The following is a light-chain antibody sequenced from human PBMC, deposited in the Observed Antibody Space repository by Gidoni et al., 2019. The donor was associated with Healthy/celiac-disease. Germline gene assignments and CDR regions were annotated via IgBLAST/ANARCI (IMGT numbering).Light chain of an antibody. CDR1: QSVLYSSNNKNY. Sequence: DIVMTQPPDSLAVSLGERATINCKSSQSVLYSSNNKNYLAWYQQKPGQPPKLRIYWASTRESGVPDRFSGSGSGTDFTLTISSLQAEDVAVYYCQQYYSTPLTFGGGTKVEIK. V-gene: IGKV4-1*01. CDR3: QQYYSTPLT. J-gene: IGKJ4*01. CDR2: WAS.